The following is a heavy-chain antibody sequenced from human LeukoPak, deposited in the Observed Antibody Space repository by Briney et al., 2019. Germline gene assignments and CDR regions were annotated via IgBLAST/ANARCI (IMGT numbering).Heavy chain of an antibody. CDR3: ATHIAEATALHY. CDR2: ITGSGSTI. J-gene: IGHJ4*02. D-gene: IGHD6-13*01. V-gene: IGHV3-11*01. CDR1: GFTFSDYY. Sequence: GGSLRLSCAASGFTFSDYYMSWSRQAPGKGLEWISYITGSGSTIYYADSVKGRFTVSRDNAKNSLYLQMNTLRAEDTAVYYCATHIAEATALHYWGQGTLVTVSS.